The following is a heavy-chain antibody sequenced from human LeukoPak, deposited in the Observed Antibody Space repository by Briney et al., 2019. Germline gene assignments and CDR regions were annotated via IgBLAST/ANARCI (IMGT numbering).Heavy chain of an antibody. CDR3: ARTRILDV. CDR2: MNPNSGNT. Sequence: ASVNVSCTASGYTFTSYDINWVRQATGQGLEWMGWMNPNSGNTGYTQKFQGRVTMTRNTSISTAYLELSGLRSEDSALYYCARTRILDVWGQGTTVSVSS. CDR1: GYTFTSYD. V-gene: IGHV1-8*01. D-gene: IGHD2-15*01. J-gene: IGHJ6*02.